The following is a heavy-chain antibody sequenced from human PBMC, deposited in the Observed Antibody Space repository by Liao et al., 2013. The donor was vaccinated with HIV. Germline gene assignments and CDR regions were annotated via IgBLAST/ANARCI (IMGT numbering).Heavy chain of an antibody. D-gene: IGHD3-16*01. J-gene: IGHJ4*02. CDR2: IYYSGST. V-gene: IGHV4-59*12. Sequence: QVQLQESGPGLVKPSETLSLTCTVSGGSISSYYWSWIRQPPGKGLEWIGYIYYSGSTNYNPSLKSRVTISVDTSKNQFSLKLSSVTAADTAVYYCVRDRSWDFDYWGQGTLVTVSS. CDR1: GGSISSYY. CDR3: VRDRSWDFDY.